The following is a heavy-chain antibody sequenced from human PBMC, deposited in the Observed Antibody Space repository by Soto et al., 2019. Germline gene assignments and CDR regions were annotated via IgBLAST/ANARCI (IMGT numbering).Heavy chain of an antibody. V-gene: IGHV4-31*03. D-gene: IGHD1-26*01. CDR1: GGSISSGGYY. CDR2: INYSGST. Sequence: SETLSLTCTVSGGSISSGGYYWSWIRQHPGKGLEWIGYINYSGSTYYNPSLKSRVTISVDTSKNQFSLKLSSVTAADTAVYYCARKRVRSGSYFDYWGQGTLVTVSS. J-gene: IGHJ4*02. CDR3: ARKRVRSGSYFDY.